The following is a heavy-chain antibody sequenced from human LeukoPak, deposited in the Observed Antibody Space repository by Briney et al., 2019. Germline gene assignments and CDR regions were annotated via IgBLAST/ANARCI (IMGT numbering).Heavy chain of an antibody. CDR2: IYYSGST. Sequence: SETLSLTCTVSGGSISSGDYYWSWIRQPPGKGLEWIGYIYYSGSTYYNPSLKSRVTISVDTSKNQFSLKLSSVTAADTAVYYCARAHSSSRYEWFDPWGQGTLVTVSS. D-gene: IGHD6-13*01. V-gene: IGHV4-30-4*01. CDR3: ARAHSSSRYEWFDP. J-gene: IGHJ5*02. CDR1: GGSISSGDYY.